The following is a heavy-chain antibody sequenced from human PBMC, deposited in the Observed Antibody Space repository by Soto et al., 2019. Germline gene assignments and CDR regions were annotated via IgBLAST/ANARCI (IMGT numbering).Heavy chain of an antibody. CDR2: ISGSGGST. CDR1: GFTFSSYA. J-gene: IGHJ6*02. CDR3: AKNHDYDILTGYYPYYYYYGMDV. V-gene: IGHV3-23*01. D-gene: IGHD3-9*01. Sequence: EVQLLESGGGLVQPGGSLRLSCAASGFTFSSYAMSWVRQAPGKGLEWVSAISGSGGSTYYADSVKGRFTNSRDNSKNTLYLQMNSLRAEDTAVYYCAKNHDYDILTGYYPYYYYYGMDVWGQGTTVTVSS.